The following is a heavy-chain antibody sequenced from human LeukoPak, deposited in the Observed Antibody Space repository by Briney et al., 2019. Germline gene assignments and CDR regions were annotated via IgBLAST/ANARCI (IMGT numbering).Heavy chain of an antibody. D-gene: IGHD3-16*01. CDR1: GFTFSSYA. CDR3: AKHAHPSIMITFGQWFDP. V-gene: IGHV3-23*01. Sequence: GGSLRLSCAASGFTFSSYAMSRVRQAPGKGLEWVSAISGRGGSTYYADSVKGRFTISRDNSKNTLYLQMNSLRAEDTAVYYCAKHAHPSIMITFGQWFDPWGPGTLVTVSS. CDR2: ISGRGGST. J-gene: IGHJ5*02.